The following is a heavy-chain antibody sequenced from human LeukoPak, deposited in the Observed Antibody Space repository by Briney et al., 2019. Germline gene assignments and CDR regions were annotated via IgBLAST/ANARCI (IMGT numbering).Heavy chain of an antibody. CDR3: AKNGGYYYGSGNWFDP. D-gene: IGHD3-10*01. J-gene: IGHJ5*02. CDR1: GGSISSYY. CDR2: SYYSGNT. Sequence: SETLSLTCSVSGGSISSYYWNWIRQSPGKGLEWIGYSYYSGNTNYNPSLKSRVTISVDTSKNQFSLKLSSVTAADTAVYYCAKNGGYYYGSGNWFDPWGQGTLFTVSS. V-gene: IGHV4-59*01.